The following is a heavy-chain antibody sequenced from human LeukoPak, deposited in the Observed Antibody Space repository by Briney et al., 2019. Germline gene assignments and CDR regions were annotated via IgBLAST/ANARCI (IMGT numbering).Heavy chain of an antibody. CDR1: GGSFGGYY. V-gene: IGHV4-34*01. D-gene: IGHD3-3*01. CDR3: ARQSITIFGVVRRYFDL. J-gene: IGHJ2*01. Sequence: SETLSLTCAVYGGSFGGYYWSWIRQPPGKGLEWIGEINHSGSTNYNPSLKSRVTISVDTSKNQFSLKLSSVTAADTAVYYCARQSITIFGVVRRYFDLWGRGTLVTVSS. CDR2: INHSGST.